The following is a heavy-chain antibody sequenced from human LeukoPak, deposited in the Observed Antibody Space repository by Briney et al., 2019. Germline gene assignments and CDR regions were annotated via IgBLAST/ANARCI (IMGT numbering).Heavy chain of an antibody. D-gene: IGHD4-17*01. V-gene: IGHV4-61*02. CDR3: ARDNGDYVVDY. J-gene: IGHJ4*02. CDR2: IYTSGST. CDR1: GGSISSGSYY. Sequence: PSETLSLTCTVSGGSISSGSYYWSWNRQPAGKGLEWIGRIYTSGSTNYNPSLKSRVTISVDTSKNQFSLKLSSVTAADTAVYYCARDNGDYVVDYWGQGTLVTVSS.